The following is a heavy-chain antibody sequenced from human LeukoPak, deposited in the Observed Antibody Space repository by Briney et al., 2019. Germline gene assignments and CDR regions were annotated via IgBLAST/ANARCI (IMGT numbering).Heavy chain of an antibody. Sequence: PSETLSLTCTVSGGSISGYYWSWIRQPPGKRLEWIRYIYYSGSTNYNPSLKSRVTISVDTSKNQFSLEVSSVTAADTAVYYCARAAPSSAPGGALVDYWGQGTLVTVSS. V-gene: IGHV4-59*01. J-gene: IGHJ4*02. CDR2: IYYSGST. CDR1: GGSISGYY. D-gene: IGHD1-1*01. CDR3: ARAAPSSAPGGALVDY.